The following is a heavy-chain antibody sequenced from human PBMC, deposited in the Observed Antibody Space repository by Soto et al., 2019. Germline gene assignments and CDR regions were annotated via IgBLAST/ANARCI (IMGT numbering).Heavy chain of an antibody. D-gene: IGHD6-13*01. CDR3: ARDDTGYSSSRRSDAFDI. CDR2: IIPILGIA. Sequence: ASVNVSCKASGGTFSIYTISWVRQAPGQGLEWMGRIIPILGIANYAQKFQGRVTITADKSTSTAYMELSSLRSEDTAVYYCARDDTGYSSSRRSDAFDIWG. V-gene: IGHV1-69*04. J-gene: IGHJ3*02. CDR1: GGTFSIYT.